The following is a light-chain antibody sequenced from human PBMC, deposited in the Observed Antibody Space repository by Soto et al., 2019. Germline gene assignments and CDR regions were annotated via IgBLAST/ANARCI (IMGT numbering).Light chain of an antibody. CDR3: QQYNTYPWT. V-gene: IGKV1-5*01. Sequence: DIQMTQSPSTLSASVGDRVTITCRASQSISTWLAWYQQKPGKAPNLLIDDAFSLESGVPSRFTGSGSGTEFTLPITSLQPDDFATYYFQQYNTYPWTFGQGTKVEIK. CDR1: QSISTW. J-gene: IGKJ1*01. CDR2: DAF.